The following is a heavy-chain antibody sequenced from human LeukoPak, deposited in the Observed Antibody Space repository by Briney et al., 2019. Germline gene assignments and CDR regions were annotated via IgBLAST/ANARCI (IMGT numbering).Heavy chain of an antibody. J-gene: IGHJ4*02. V-gene: IGHV4-30-4*01. CDR2: IFYLGNT. Sequence: SETLSLTCTVSGGSLSSGNYYWSWIRQPPGKGLEWIGYIFYLGNTYYTPSLKSRVTISVDTSKNQFSLKLSSVTAADTAVYYCARVITIFGVESFDYWGQGTLVTVSS. CDR1: GGSLSSGNYY. D-gene: IGHD3-3*01. CDR3: ARVITIFGVESFDY.